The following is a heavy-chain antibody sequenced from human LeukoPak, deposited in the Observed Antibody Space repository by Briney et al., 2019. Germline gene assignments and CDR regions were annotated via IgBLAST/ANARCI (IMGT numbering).Heavy chain of an antibody. V-gene: IGHV3-7*04. J-gene: IGHJ5*02. CDR3: ARAVSGTYYAWFDP. CDR2: VKRSGSEK. CDR1: GFTFSTYW. Sequence: GGSLRLSCAASGFTFSTYWMTWVRQAPGKGLEWVATVKRSGSEKYYVDSVKGRFTISRDNAKNSLSLQMNSLRAEDTALYYCARAVSGTYYAWFDPWGQGTLVTVSS. D-gene: IGHD1-26*01.